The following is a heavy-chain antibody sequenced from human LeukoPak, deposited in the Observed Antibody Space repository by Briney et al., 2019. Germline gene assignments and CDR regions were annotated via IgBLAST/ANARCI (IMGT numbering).Heavy chain of an antibody. J-gene: IGHJ4*02. CDR2: ISAYNGNT. Sequence: ASVKVSCKASGYTFTNYAITWVRQAPGQGLEWMGWISAYNGNTNYAQKLQDRVNMTTDTSTSTAYMELRSLRSDDTALYYCARGSGIYSYFDSWGQGTLVTVSS. V-gene: IGHV1-18*01. CDR1: GYTFTNYA. CDR3: ARGSGIYSYFDS. D-gene: IGHD1-26*01.